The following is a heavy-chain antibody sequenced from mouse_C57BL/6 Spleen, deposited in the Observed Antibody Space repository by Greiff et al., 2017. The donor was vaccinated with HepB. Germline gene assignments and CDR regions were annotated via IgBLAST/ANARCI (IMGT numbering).Heavy chain of an antibody. D-gene: IGHD1-1*01. V-gene: IGHV5-4*01. CDR2: ISDGGSYT. CDR1: GFTFSSYA. CDR3: ARDQGGHYYGSSPWYFDV. Sequence: EVKLVESGGGLVKPGGSLKLSCAASGFTFSSYAMSWVRQTPEKRLEWVATISDGGSYTYYPDNVKGRFTISRDNAKNNLYLQMSHLKSEDTAMYYCARDQGGHYYGSSPWYFDVWGTGTTVTVSS. J-gene: IGHJ1*03.